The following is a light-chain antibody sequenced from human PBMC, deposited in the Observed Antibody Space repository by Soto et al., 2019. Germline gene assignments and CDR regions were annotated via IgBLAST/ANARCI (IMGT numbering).Light chain of an antibody. CDR2: AAS. CDR3: QQSDSIPIT. Sequence: DIQMTQSPSSLSASVGDRVSIPCRASQTITRNLNWYQQKPGTAPKLLIYAASTLQSGVPSRFSGSGSGTDFTLAISSLQPEDFATYYCQQSDSIPITFGHGTRLEIK. V-gene: IGKV1-39*01. CDR1: QTITRN. J-gene: IGKJ5*01.